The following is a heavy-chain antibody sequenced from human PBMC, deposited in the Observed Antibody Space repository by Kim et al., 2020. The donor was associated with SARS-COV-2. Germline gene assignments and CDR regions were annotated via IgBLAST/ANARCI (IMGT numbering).Heavy chain of an antibody. CDR3: ARSAGPYDYYFDY. D-gene: IGHD3-16*01. J-gene: IGHJ4*02. Sequence: SPSCRGQVTISADKPTTTAYLQWSSLKASDTAMYYCARSAGPYDYYFDYWGQGTLVTVSS. V-gene: IGHV5-51*04.